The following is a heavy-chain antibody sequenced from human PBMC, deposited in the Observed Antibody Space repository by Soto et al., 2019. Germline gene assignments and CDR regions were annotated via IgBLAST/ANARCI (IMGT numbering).Heavy chain of an antibody. Sequence: ASVKVSCKASGYTFTGHYMHWVRQAPGQGLEWMGWINPNSGGTNYAQKFQGWVTMTRDTSISTAYMELSRLRSDDTAVYYCARGKRTVTHRLYYFDYWGQGTLVTVS. CDR3: ARGKRTVTHRLYYFDY. J-gene: IGHJ4*02. CDR2: INPNSGGT. D-gene: IGHD4-17*01. V-gene: IGHV1-2*04. CDR1: GYTFTGHY.